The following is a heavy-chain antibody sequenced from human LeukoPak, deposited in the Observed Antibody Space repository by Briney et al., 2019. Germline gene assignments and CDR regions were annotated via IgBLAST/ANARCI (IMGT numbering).Heavy chain of an antibody. V-gene: IGHV3-30-3*01. Sequence: GGSLRLSCAASGFTFSSYAMHWVRQAPGKGLEWVAVISYDGSNKYYADSVKGRFTLSRDTSKNTLYLQMNSLRAEDTAVYFCARRGSSFHPQDYYFDYWGQGTLVTVSS. D-gene: IGHD6-6*01. CDR1: GFTFSSYA. CDR3: ARRGSSFHPQDYYFDY. CDR2: ISYDGSNK. J-gene: IGHJ4*02.